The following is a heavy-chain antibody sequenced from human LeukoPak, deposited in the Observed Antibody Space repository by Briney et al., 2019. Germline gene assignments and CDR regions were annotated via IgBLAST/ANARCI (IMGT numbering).Heavy chain of an antibody. V-gene: IGHV3-53*01. CDR2: IYSGGST. D-gene: IGHD5/OR15-5a*01. Sequence: PGGSLRLSCAASGFTVSSNYMSWVRQAPGKGLEWVSVIYSGGSTYYADSVRGRFTISRDNSKNTLYLQMNSLRAEDTAVYYCARGGVYRPYDYWGQGTLVTVSS. CDR1: GFTVSSNY. J-gene: IGHJ4*02. CDR3: ARGGVYRPYDY.